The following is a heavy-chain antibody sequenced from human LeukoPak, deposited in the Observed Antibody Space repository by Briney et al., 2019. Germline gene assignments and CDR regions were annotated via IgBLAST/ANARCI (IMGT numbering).Heavy chain of an antibody. D-gene: IGHD5-12*01. CDR3: ARDGYSGSDAL. V-gene: IGHV4-4*02. CDR1: GGSISSNNW. CDR2: IYHSGST. J-gene: IGHJ4*02. Sequence: PSETLSLTCAVSGGSISSNNWWSWVRQPPGKGLEWIGEIYHSGSTNYNPSLKSRVTILVNKSKNQFSLKLSSVTAADTAVYYCARDGYSGSDALWGQGTLVTVSS.